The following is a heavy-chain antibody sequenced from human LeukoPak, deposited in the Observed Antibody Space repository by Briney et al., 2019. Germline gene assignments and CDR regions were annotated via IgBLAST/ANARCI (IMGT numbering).Heavy chain of an antibody. J-gene: IGHJ4*02. Sequence: SETLSLTCTVSGGSISSGGYYWSWIRQPPGKGLEWIGYIYHSGSTYYNPFLKSRVTISVDRSKNQFSLKLSSVTAADTAVYYCARDSWSHCSSTSCYPRGHFDYWGQGTLVTVSS. D-gene: IGHD2-2*01. CDR3: ARDSWSHCSSTSCYPRGHFDY. CDR2: IYHSGST. V-gene: IGHV4-30-2*01. CDR1: GGSISSGGYY.